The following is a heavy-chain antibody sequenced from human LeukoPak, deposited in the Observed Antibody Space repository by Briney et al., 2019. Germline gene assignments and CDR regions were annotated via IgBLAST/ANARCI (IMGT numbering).Heavy chain of an antibody. CDR3: ARSYYYDSSGTYAFDI. CDR1: GFTFSSYE. Sequence: GGSLRLSCAASGFTFSSYEMNWVRRAPGKGLEWVSYISSSGSTIYYADSVKGRLTISRDNAKNSLYLQMNSLRAEDTAVYYCARSYYYDSSGTYAFDIWGQGTMVTVSS. D-gene: IGHD3-22*01. J-gene: IGHJ3*02. V-gene: IGHV3-48*03. CDR2: ISSSGSTI.